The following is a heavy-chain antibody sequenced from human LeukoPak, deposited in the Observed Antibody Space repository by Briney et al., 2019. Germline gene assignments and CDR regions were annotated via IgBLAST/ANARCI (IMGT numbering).Heavy chain of an antibody. CDR1: GFTFSSYW. CDR2: INSDGSST. J-gene: IGHJ5*02. Sequence: PGGSLRLSCAASGFTFSSYWMHWVRQAPGKGLVWVSRINSDGSSTSYADSVKGRFTISRDNAKNMLYLQMNSLRAEDTAVYYCARVPFYCSSTSCYISHNWSDPWGQGTLVTVSS. CDR3: ARVPFYCSSTSCYISHNWSDP. D-gene: IGHD2-2*01. V-gene: IGHV3-74*01.